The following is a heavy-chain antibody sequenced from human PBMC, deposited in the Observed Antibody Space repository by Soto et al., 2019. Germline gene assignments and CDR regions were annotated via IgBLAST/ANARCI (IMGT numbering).Heavy chain of an antibody. Sequence: QVQLQESDPGLVKPSGTLSLTCAVSSGSISSSNWWSWVRQPPGKGLEWIGEIYHSGSTNYNPSLKSRVTISVDKSKNQFSLKLSSVTAADTAVYYCARGVRLLWFGELGYYFDYWGQGTLVTVSS. CDR2: IYHSGST. CDR1: SGSISSSNW. J-gene: IGHJ4*02. D-gene: IGHD3-10*01. CDR3: ARGVRLLWFGELGYYFDY. V-gene: IGHV4-4*02.